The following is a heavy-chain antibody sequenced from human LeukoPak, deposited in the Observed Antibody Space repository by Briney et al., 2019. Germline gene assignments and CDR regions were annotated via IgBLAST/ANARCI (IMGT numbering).Heavy chain of an antibody. V-gene: IGHV4-39*07. J-gene: IGHJ4*02. CDR1: GDSISSSRNY. CDR3: ASLIAAAGYYFDY. D-gene: IGHD6-13*01. CDR2: IYNSGST. Sequence: PSETLSLTCTVSGDSISSSRNYWAWIRQPPGKGLEWIGSIYNSGSTYYTPSLKSRVTISVDKSKNQFSLKLSSVTAADTAVYYCASLIAAAGYYFDYWGQGTLVTVSS.